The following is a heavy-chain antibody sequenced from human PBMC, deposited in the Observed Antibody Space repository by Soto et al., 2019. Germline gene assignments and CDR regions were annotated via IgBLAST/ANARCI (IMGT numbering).Heavy chain of an antibody. V-gene: IGHV1-2*04. Sequence: ASVKVSCKASGGTFSSYAISWVRQAPGQGLEWMGWINPKSGATKYAQKFQGWVTMTRDTSISTAYMELSRLKSDDTAVYYCARIALYCSGGSCFYFDFWGQGTLVTVSS. CDR2: INPKSGAT. D-gene: IGHD2-15*01. CDR3: ARIALYCSGGSCFYFDF. J-gene: IGHJ4*02. CDR1: GGTFSSYA.